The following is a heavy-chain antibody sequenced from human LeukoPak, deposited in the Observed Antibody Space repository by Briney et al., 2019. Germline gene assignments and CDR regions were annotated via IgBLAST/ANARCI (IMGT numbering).Heavy chain of an antibody. J-gene: IGHJ4*02. V-gene: IGHV1-18*01. CDR3: ARDFFGYCSSTSCYSFGY. Sequence: ASVKVSCKASGHTFTSYGISWVRQAPGQGLEWMGWISAYNGNTNYAQKLQGRVTMTTDTSTSTAYMELRSLRSDDTAVYYCARDFFGYCSSTSCYSFGYWGQGTLVTVSS. CDR2: ISAYNGNT. CDR1: GHTFTSYG. D-gene: IGHD2-2*03.